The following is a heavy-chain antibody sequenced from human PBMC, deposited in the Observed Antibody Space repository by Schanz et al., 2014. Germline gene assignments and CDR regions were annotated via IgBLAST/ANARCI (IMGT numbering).Heavy chain of an antibody. V-gene: IGHV1-69*04. CDR3: AREVGLYDRGWFDP. CDR1: GYTFTSYG. CDR2: IIPSLGLA. J-gene: IGHJ5*02. Sequence: QVQLVQSGAEVKKPGASVKVSCKASGYTFTSYGINWVRQAPGQGLEWMGRIIPSLGLAKYEQKFQDKVTITADTSTTTAYMELSGLRSEDTAVYYCAREVGLYDRGWFDPWGQGTLVTVSS. D-gene: IGHD3-22*01.